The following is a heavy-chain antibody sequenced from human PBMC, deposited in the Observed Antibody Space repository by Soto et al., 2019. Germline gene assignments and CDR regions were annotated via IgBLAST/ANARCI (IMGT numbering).Heavy chain of an antibody. V-gene: IGHV3-64*01. CDR1: GFTFSSYD. CDR2: ISSNVGTT. CDR3: VRRVSGNYDY. D-gene: IGHD1-7*01. J-gene: IGHJ4*02. Sequence: EVQLAESGGGMVQPGGSLRLSCVASGFTFSSYDMHWVRQAPGKGLEYVSSISSNVGTTYYGNSVKGRFTISRDNSKNTLYLQMGSLRAEDIAVYYCVRRVSGNYDYWGQGTLVTVSS.